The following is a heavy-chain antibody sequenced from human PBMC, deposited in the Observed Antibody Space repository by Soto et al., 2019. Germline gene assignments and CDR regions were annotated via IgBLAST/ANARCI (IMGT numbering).Heavy chain of an antibody. D-gene: IGHD1-20*01. V-gene: IGHV3-9*01. CDR1: GFTFDDYA. Sequence: EVQLVESGGGLVQPGRSLRLSCAASGFTFDDYAMHWVRQAPGKGLEWVSGISWNSGSIGYADSVKGRFTISRDNAKNSLYLQMNSLRAENTALYYCAKDGYNWNDGWGYFDCWGQGTLVSVSS. J-gene: IGHJ4*02. CDR3: AKDGYNWNDGWGYFDC. CDR2: ISWNSGSI.